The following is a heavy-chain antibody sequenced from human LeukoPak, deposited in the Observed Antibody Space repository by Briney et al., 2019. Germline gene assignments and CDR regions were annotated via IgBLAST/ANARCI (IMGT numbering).Heavy chain of an antibody. CDR2: ISSSGSTM. J-gene: IGHJ6*03. Sequence: SCKASGGTFSSYEMNWVRQAPGKGLEWVSYISSSGSTMYYADSVKGRFTISRDNAKNSLSLQMNSLRAEDTAVYYCARSPAGANYYLDVWGKGTTVTISS. V-gene: IGHV3-48*03. D-gene: IGHD1-14*01. CDR1: GGTFSSYE. CDR3: ARSPAGANYYLDV.